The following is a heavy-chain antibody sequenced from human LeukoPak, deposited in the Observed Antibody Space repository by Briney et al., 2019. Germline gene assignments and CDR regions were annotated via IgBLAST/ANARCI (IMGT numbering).Heavy chain of an antibody. J-gene: IGHJ4*02. D-gene: IGHD2-15*01. CDR3: ARVKDIPKAYYFDY. Sequence: ASVKVSCKASGYTFTSYDINWVRQATGQGLEWMGWMNPNSGNTGYAQKFQGRVTMTRNTSISTAYMELSSLRAEDTAVYYCARVKDIPKAYYFDYWGQGTLVTVSS. CDR2: MNPNSGNT. V-gene: IGHV1-8*01. CDR1: GYTFTSYD.